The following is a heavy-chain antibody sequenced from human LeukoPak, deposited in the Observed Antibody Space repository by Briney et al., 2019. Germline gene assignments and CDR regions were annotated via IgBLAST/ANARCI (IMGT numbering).Heavy chain of an antibody. J-gene: IGHJ3*01. V-gene: IGHV3-43D*04. CDR2: ITWDGITT. D-gene: IGHD3-3*01. Sequence: GGSLRLSCVASRFAFDDYAMDWVRQPPGKGLEWVSFITWDGITTSYVDSVKGRFTIFRDNSKNSLYLQLDSLRVEDSALYYCARSGHYGIDLWGQGTMVTVSS. CDR3: ARSGHYGIDL. CDR1: RFAFDDYA.